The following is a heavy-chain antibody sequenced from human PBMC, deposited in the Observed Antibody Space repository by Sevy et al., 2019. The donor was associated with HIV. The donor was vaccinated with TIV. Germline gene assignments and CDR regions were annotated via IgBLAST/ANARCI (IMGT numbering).Heavy chain of an antibody. J-gene: IGHJ3*02. CDR3: AGRVTSDSFDS. D-gene: IGHD5-18*01. CDR2: IYSGGST. Sequence: GGSLRLSCAASGFTVSDNYMSWVRQAPGKGLEWVSLIYSGGSTYYADSVKGRFTISRDNSKNTLYLKMDSLRAEDTAVYYCAGRVTSDSFDSWGQGTMVTVSS. V-gene: IGHV3-66*02. CDR1: GFTVSDNY.